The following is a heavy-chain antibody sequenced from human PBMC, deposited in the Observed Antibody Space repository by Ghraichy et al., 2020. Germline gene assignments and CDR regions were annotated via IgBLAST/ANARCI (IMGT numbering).Heavy chain of an antibody. V-gene: IGHV3-7*03. J-gene: IGHJ4*02. CDR2: IKGDGSEK. Sequence: GESLNISCAASGFTFSNYWMSWVRQTPGKELEWVANIKGDGSEKYYVDSVKGRFTISRDNAKTSLYLQMNSLRAEDTAVYYCARDYGGFSFVYWGQGTLVTVSS. D-gene: IGHD3-10*01. CDR1: GFTFSNYW. CDR3: ARDYGGFSFVY.